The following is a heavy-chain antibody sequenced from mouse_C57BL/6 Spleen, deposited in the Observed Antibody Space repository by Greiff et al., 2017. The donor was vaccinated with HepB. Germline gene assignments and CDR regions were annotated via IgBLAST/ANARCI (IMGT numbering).Heavy chain of an antibody. CDR3: ARGQLRLPFDY. CDR1: DYTFTCYW. CDR2: IYHGSGST. J-gene: IGHJ2*01. Sequence: DKLQKPRAELVKPGASLKMYCKEYDYTFTCYWITWVKKRPGQGLEWIGDIYHGSGSTNYNEKFKSKATLTVDTSSSTAYMQLSSLTSEDSAVYYCARGQLRLPFDYWGQGTTLTVSS. V-gene: IGHV1-55*01. D-gene: IGHD3-2*02.